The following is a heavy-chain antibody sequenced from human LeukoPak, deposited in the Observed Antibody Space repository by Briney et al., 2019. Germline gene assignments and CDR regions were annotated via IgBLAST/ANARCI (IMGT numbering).Heavy chain of an antibody. Sequence: SETLSLTCAVSVGSITISIHYCAWIRQPPGNWLEWIGSMYYSVITYYNTPIKSRLTISLDISENQLSLKLSSVTAADTAVYYCERYGLLGISEINGFDNWGQGTMVTVSS. J-gene: IGHJ3*02. CDR1: VGSITISIHY. V-gene: IGHV4-39*07. CDR3: ERYGLLGISEINGFDN. D-gene: IGHD2-15*01. CDR2: MYYSVIT.